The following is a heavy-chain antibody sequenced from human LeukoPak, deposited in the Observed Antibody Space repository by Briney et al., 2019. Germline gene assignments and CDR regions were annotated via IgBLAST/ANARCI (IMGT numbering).Heavy chain of an antibody. Sequence: SETLSLTCTVSGGSISGYYWSWIRQPPGKGLEWIGYIYYSGSTNYNPSPKSRVTISVDTSKNQFSLKLSSVTAADTAVYYCARDNGSSPPDYWGQGTLVTVSS. D-gene: IGHD6-6*01. CDR1: GGSISGYY. CDR2: IYYSGST. CDR3: ARDNGSSPPDY. V-gene: IGHV4-59*01. J-gene: IGHJ4*02.